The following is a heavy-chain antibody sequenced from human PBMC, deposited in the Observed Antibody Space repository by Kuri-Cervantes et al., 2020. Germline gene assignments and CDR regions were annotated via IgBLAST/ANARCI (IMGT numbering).Heavy chain of an antibody. Sequence: GESLKISCAASGFTFSSYSMNWVRQAPGKGLEWVSYISSSSSTIYYADSVKGRFTISRDNAKNSLYLQMNSLRDEDTAVYYCAGIYSNYYLRYYYYGMDVWGQGTTVTVSS. J-gene: IGHJ6*02. CDR2: ISSSSSTI. V-gene: IGHV3-48*02. CDR3: AGIYSNYYLRYYYYGMDV. D-gene: IGHD4-11*01. CDR1: GFTFSSYS.